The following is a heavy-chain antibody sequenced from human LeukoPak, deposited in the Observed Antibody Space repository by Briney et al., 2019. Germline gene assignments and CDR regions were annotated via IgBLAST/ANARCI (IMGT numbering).Heavy chain of an antibody. Sequence: GGSLRLSCAVSGFTVSSKYMSWVRQAPGKGLEWVSLIYSGGNTYYADSVKGRFTISRDNSKNTLYLQMNGLRAEDSAVYYCARAEGLFSGSVYGMDVWGQGTTVTVSS. J-gene: IGHJ6*02. CDR1: GFTVSSKY. CDR3: ARAEGLFSGSVYGMDV. V-gene: IGHV3-53*01. D-gene: IGHD3-10*01. CDR2: IYSGGNT.